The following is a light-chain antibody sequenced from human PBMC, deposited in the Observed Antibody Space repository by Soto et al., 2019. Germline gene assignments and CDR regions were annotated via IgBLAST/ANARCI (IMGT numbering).Light chain of an antibody. Sequence: EIVLTQSPGTLSLSPGERATLSCRASQSVSSSYLAWYQQKPGQAPMLLIYGASSRATGIPDRFSGSGSGTDFSLTISRLEPEDFAVYYCQQYGSSPITFCQGTRLEIK. CDR2: GAS. CDR3: QQYGSSPIT. CDR1: QSVSSSY. V-gene: IGKV3-20*01. J-gene: IGKJ5*01.